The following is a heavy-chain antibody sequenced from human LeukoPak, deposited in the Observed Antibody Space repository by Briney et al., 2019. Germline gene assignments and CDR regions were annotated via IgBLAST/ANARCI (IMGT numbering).Heavy chain of an antibody. CDR2: ISAYNGNT. V-gene: IGHV1-18*01. J-gene: IGHJ4*02. Sequence: ASVKVSCKASGYTFTSYGISWVRQAPGQGLEWMGWISAYNGNTNYAQKLQGRVTMTTDTSTSTAYMELRSLRSGDTAVYYCARDSATVAYCGGDCSFDYWGQGTLVTVSS. CDR3: ARDSATVAYCGGDCSFDY. CDR1: GYTFTSYG. D-gene: IGHD2-21*02.